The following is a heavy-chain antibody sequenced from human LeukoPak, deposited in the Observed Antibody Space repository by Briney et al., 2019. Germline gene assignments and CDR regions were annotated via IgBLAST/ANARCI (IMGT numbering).Heavy chain of an antibody. Sequence: SGGSLRLSCEASGFTITRNYMTWVRQAPGKGLEWVSLIYSGGSTSYSDYVKGRLPISSDTSKETVYLQMDSLRAEGTAVYYCARETSRSGYYFDYWGQGSLVTVSS. CDR3: ARETSRSGYYFDY. CDR1: GFTITRNY. CDR2: IYSGGST. J-gene: IGHJ4*02. V-gene: IGHV3-53*01.